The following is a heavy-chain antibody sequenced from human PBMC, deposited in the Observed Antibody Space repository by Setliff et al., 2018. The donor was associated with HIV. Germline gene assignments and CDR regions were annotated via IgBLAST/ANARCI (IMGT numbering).Heavy chain of an antibody. CDR3: ARGRLMGSSVLFFDF. CDR1: GNSFTTTSHS. J-gene: IGHJ4*02. D-gene: IGHD2-21*01. V-gene: IGHV4-61*09. Sequence: SETLSLTCDVSGNSFTTTSHSWAWLRQPAGRGLEWIGHVYSRGNTDYNPSLASRVSILMSTSEIQFSLTLNSVTAADTAKYYCARGRLMGSSVLFFDFWGQGILVTVSS. CDR2: VYSRGNT.